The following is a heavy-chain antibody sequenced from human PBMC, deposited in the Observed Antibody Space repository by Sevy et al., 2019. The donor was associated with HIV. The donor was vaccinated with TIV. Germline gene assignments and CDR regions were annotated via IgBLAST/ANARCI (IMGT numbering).Heavy chain of an antibody. J-gene: IGHJ4*02. D-gene: IGHD3-22*01. Sequence: SETLSLTCTVSGGSISSYYWSWIRQPPGKGLEWIGYIYYSGSTNYNPSLKSRVTISVDTSKNQFSLKLSSVTAADTAVYYCARGADSSGYSDYWGQRTLVTVSS. CDR2: IYYSGST. V-gene: IGHV4-59*01. CDR1: GGSISSYY. CDR3: ARGADSSGYSDY.